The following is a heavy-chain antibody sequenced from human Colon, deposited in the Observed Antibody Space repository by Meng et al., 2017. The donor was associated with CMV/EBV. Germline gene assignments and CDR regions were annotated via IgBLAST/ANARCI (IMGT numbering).Heavy chain of an antibody. CDR2: ISAYNGDT. Sequence: ASVKVSCKASGYSFSNYGLSWVRQAPGQGLEWLAWISAYNGDTFYAQNFQGRVAMTRDTSTRTAFLELTDLTSDDTAVYYCARDPGLGWSDYWGQGTLVTVSS. CDR3: ARDPGLGWSDY. J-gene: IGHJ4*02. V-gene: IGHV1-18*01. CDR1: GYSFSNYG. D-gene: IGHD2-15*01.